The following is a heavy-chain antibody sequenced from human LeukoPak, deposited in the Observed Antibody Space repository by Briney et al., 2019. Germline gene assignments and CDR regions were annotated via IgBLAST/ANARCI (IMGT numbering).Heavy chain of an antibody. CDR3: ALGRSQLRYFDWLLWSY. J-gene: IGHJ4*02. Sequence: GESLRIACRGSGYSFASYWISWLRQMPGKGLTWVGGFDPRDSYANYSPSFQGHVTISADKVISTAYLQWSSLEASNTAMNYRALGRSQLRYFDWLLWSYWGQGTLVTVSS. CDR1: GYSFASYW. V-gene: IGHV5-10-1*01. D-gene: IGHD3-9*01. CDR2: FDPRDSYA.